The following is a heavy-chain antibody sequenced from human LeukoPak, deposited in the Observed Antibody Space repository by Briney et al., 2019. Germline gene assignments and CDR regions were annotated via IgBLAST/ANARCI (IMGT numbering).Heavy chain of an antibody. CDR2: IYYSGST. J-gene: IGHJ5*02. V-gene: IGHV4-31*03. CDR1: GGSISSGGYY. CDR3: ARGLGQWLVRDSHWFDP. Sequence: SETLSLTCTVSGGSISSGGYYWSWIRQHPGKGLEWIGYIYYSGSTYYNPSLKSRVTISVDTSKNQFSLKLSSVTAADTAVYYCARGLGQWLVRDSHWFDPWGQGTLVTVSS. D-gene: IGHD6-19*01.